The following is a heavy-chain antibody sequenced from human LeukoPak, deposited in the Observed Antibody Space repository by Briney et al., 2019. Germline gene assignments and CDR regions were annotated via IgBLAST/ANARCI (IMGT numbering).Heavy chain of an antibody. J-gene: IGHJ4*02. CDR3: AGSWFYRDYFEY. Sequence: PGGSLRLSCAASGFPFSNYGMHWVRQAPGKGLEWVAVISYDGSNEYYADSVKGRFPISRDNSKNTLYLQMNSLRAEDTAVYYCAGSWFYRDYFEYWGQGTRVTVSS. V-gene: IGHV3-30*03. CDR1: GFPFSNYG. D-gene: IGHD3-10*01. CDR2: ISYDGSNE.